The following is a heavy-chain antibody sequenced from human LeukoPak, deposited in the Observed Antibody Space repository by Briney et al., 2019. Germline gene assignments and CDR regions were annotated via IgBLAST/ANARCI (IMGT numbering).Heavy chain of an antibody. CDR1: GYTFTSYY. CDR2: INPSGGST. J-gene: IGHJ6*03. Sequence: ASVKVSCKASGYTFTSYYMHWVRQAPGQGLEWMGIINPSGGSTSYAQKFQGRVTMTRDMSTSTVYMELSSLRSEDTAVYYCARATFRLGELTYYYYYMGVWGKGTTVTVSS. D-gene: IGHD3-16*01. CDR3: ARATFRLGELTYYYYYMGV. V-gene: IGHV1-46*01.